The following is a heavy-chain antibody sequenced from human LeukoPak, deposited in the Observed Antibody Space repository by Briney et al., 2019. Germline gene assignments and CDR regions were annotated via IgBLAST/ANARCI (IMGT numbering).Heavy chain of an antibody. CDR2: ISSSSSYI. CDR1: GFTFSSYS. CDR3: ARVLKAEFGELLYSFDY. Sequence: PGGSLRLSCAASGFTFSSYSMNWVRQAPGKGLEWVSSISSSSSYIYYADSVKGRFTISRDNAKNSLYLQMNSLRAEDTAVYYCARVLKAEFGELLYSFDYWGQGTLVTVSS. D-gene: IGHD3-10*01. J-gene: IGHJ4*02. V-gene: IGHV3-21*01.